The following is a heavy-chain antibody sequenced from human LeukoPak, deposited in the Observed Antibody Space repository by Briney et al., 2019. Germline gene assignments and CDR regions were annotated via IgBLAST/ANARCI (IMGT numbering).Heavy chain of an antibody. V-gene: IGHV4-34*01. Sequence: SETLSLTCAVYGGSFSGYYWSWIRQPPGKGLEWIGEINHSGSTNYNPSLKSRVTISVDTSKNQFSLKLSSVTAADTAVYYCARLRYDYVWGSPYYYYMDVWGKGTTVTISS. CDR1: GGSFSGYY. J-gene: IGHJ6*03. D-gene: IGHD3-16*01. CDR3: ARLRYDYVWGSPYYYYMDV. CDR2: INHSGST.